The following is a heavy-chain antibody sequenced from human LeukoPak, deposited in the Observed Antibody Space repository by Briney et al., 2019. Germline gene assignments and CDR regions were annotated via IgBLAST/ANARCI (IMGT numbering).Heavy chain of an antibody. J-gene: IGHJ5*02. D-gene: IGHD5-12*01. CDR1: GGSTNSYY. V-gene: IGHV4-59*01. CDR2: VAYSGST. CDR3: ARTVSGYYFNA. Sequence: SETLSLTCTVSGGSTNSYYWSWIRQSPGKGLEWIGYVAYSGSTNYNPSHKCRVTISLDTSKNQFSLKLSSVTAADTAVYYCARTVSGYYFNAWGPGTLVTVSS.